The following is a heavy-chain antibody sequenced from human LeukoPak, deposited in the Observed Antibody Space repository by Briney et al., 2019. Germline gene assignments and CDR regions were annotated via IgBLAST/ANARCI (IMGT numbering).Heavy chain of an antibody. CDR2: ISADGTSQ. CDR3: ARRHYHGSGNYKGNGMDV. Sequence: QPGGSLRLSCAASGFTFSSYAFHWVRQAPGKGLEWVAVISADGTSQKYADSVKGRFTISRDDSKNTLYLQMNSLSAEDTAVYYCARRHYHGSGNYKGNGMDVWGQGTTVTVSS. J-gene: IGHJ6*02. CDR1: GFTFSSYA. V-gene: IGHV3-30*04. D-gene: IGHD3-10*01.